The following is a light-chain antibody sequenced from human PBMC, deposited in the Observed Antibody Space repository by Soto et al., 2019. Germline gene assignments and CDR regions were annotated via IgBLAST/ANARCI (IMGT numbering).Light chain of an antibody. CDR1: QSVSNNY. Sequence: EIVLTQSPGTLSLSPGERSTLSCRAIQSVSNNYLAWYQQKPGQAPRLLIYGASNRATGIPDRFSGSGSGAEFTLTISRLEPEDFASYYCQQHDTSLTWTFGQGTKVDIK. V-gene: IGKV3-20*01. CDR3: QQHDTSLTWT. CDR2: GAS. J-gene: IGKJ1*01.